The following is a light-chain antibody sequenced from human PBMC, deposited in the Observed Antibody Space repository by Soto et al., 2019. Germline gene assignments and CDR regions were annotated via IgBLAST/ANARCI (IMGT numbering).Light chain of an antibody. J-gene: IGKJ2*01. Sequence: DIQMTQSPTALSTSVGDRVTITCRASQSISNWLAWYQLKPGKAPNLLIYDAFTLESGVPSRFSGRGSGTSFTLTVSSLQADDFASYYCLQYNTFPYTFGPGTKLDIK. CDR2: DAF. CDR3: LQYNTFPYT. CDR1: QSISNW. V-gene: IGKV1-5*01.